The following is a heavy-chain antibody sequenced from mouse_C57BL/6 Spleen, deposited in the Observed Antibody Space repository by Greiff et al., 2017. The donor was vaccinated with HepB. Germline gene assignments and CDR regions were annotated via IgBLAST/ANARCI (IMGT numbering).Heavy chain of an antibody. V-gene: IGHV1-18*01. CDR1: GYTFTDYN. CDR2: INPNNGGT. Sequence: EVQLQQSGPELVKPGASVKIPCKASGYTFTDYNMDWVKQSHGKSLEWIGDINPNNGGTIYNQKFKGKATLTVDKSSSTAYMELRSLTSEDTAVYYCARSFTTVVSPWYFDVWGTGTTVTVSS. J-gene: IGHJ1*03. CDR3: ARSFTTVVSPWYFDV. D-gene: IGHD1-1*01.